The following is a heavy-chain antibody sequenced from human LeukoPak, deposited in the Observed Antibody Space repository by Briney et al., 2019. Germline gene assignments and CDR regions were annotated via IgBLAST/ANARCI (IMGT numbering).Heavy chain of an antibody. V-gene: IGHV3-48*04. D-gene: IGHD6-13*01. Sequence: GGSLRLSCAASGFTFSSYSMNWVRQAPGQGLEWGSYISSSSSAIYYADSVKGRFTISRDNAKNSLYLQMSSLRAEDTAVYYCARDGDSSSYDYWGQGTLVTVSS. CDR3: ARDGDSSSYDY. CDR1: GFTFSSYS. CDR2: ISSSSSAI. J-gene: IGHJ4*02.